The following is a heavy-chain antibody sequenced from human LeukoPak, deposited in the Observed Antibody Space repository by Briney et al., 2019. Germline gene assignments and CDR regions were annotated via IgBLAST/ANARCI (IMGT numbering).Heavy chain of an antibody. CDR1: GYTFSRYV. CDR3: ARVNGYSNGWIDY. J-gene: IGHJ4*02. CDR2: ISANNGNT. Sequence: ASVKVSCKASGYTFSRYVVSWVRQAPGQGLEWMEWISANNGNTNYAQKVQGRVTMTTDTSTNTAYMELRSLRSDDTAVYYCARVNGYSNGWIDYWGQGTLVTVSS. D-gene: IGHD5-18*01. V-gene: IGHV1-18*01.